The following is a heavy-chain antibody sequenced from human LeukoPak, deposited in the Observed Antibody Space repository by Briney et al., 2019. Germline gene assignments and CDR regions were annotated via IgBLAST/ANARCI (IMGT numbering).Heavy chain of an antibody. CDR1: GGSISSYY. J-gene: IGHJ4*02. V-gene: IGHV4-59*08. CDR2: IYYSGST. Sequence: SETLSLTCTVSGGSISSYYWSWIRQPPGKGLEWIGYIYYSGSTNYNPSLKSRVTISVETSKNQFSLKLSSVTAADRAVYYCARGWGSTTFDYWGQGTLVSVSS. CDR3: ARGWGSTTFDY. D-gene: IGHD3-16*01.